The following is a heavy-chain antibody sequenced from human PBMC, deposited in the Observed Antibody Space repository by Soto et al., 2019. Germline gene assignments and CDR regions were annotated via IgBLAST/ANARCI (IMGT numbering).Heavy chain of an antibody. Sequence: ASVKVSCKASGYTFTGYYMHWVRQAPGQGLEWMGWINPNSGGTNYAQKFQGWVTMTRDTSISTAYMELSRLRSDDTAVYYCARHNDSCYHYLDYWGQGTLVTVSS. J-gene: IGHJ4*02. CDR1: GYTFTGYY. V-gene: IGHV1-2*04. CDR2: INPNSGGT. CDR3: ARHNDSCYHYLDY. D-gene: IGHD3-22*01.